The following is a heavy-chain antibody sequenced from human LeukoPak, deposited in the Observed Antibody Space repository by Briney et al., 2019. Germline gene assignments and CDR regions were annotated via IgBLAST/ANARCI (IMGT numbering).Heavy chain of an antibody. V-gene: IGHV3-33*01. CDR2: IWYDGSNK. Sequence: GSLRLSCAASGFTFSSYGMHWVRQAPGKGLEWVAVIWYDGSNKYYADSVKGRFTISRDNSKNTLYLQMNSRRAEDTAVYYCARDHRFGELLGLLDYWGQGTLVTVSS. D-gene: IGHD3-10*01. J-gene: IGHJ4*02. CDR3: ARDHRFGELLGLLDY. CDR1: GFTFSSYG.